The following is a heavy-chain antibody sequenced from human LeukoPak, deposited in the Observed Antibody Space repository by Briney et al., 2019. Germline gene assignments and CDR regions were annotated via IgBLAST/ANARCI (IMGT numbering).Heavy chain of an antibody. CDR1: GFIFSGSA. CDR2: IRSKANSHAT. Sequence: GGSLRLSCAASGFIFSGSAMHWVRQASGKGLEWVGRIRSKANSHATAYGASVKGRFIISRDDSKNTAYLQMNSLKTEDTAVYYCTSHYDFWSGPPGYFDSWGQGTLVTVSS. V-gene: IGHV3-73*01. CDR3: TSHYDFWSGPPGYFDS. J-gene: IGHJ4*02. D-gene: IGHD3-3*01.